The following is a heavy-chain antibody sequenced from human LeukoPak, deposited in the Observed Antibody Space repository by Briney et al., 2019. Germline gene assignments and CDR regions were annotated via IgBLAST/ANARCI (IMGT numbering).Heavy chain of an antibody. CDR1: GYSISSGYY. Sequence: SETLSLTCAVSGYSISSGYYWGWIRQPPGKGLEWIGSIYHSGSTYYNPSLKSRVTISVDTSKNQFSLELGSVTAADTAVYYCAGCSSRWSPYYYYMDVWGKGTTVTVSS. CDR3: AGCSSRWSPYYYYMDV. CDR2: IYHSGST. V-gene: IGHV4-38-2*01. J-gene: IGHJ6*03. D-gene: IGHD6-19*01.